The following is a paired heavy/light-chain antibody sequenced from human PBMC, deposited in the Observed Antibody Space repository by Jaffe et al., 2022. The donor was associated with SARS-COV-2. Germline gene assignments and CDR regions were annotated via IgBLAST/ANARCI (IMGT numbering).Light chain of an antibody. J-gene: IGLJ2*01. V-gene: IGLV3-21*04. CDR2: YDS. Sequence: SYVLTQPPSVSVAPGQTANITCGGNNIGSKSVHWYQQKPGQAPGLVMFYDSDRPSGIPERFSGSNSGNTATLSVTRVEAGDEADYYCQVWDTSRDHRQVVFGGGTKLTVL. CDR3: QVWDTSRDHRQVV. CDR1: NIGSKS.
Heavy chain of an antibody. J-gene: IGHJ4*02. D-gene: IGHD5-12*01. CDR2: INWDGTTI. CDR1: GFTFDDYS. Sequence: EVQLVESGGVVVQPGGSLRLSCAASGFTFDDYSMNWVRRAPGKGLEWVSLINWDGTTIYYADSVKGRFTISRDNSKNSLYLQMNSLRTEDTALYYCAKAVGQRATYHFDYWGQGSLVTVSS. CDR3: AKAVGQRATYHFDY. V-gene: IGHV3-43*01.